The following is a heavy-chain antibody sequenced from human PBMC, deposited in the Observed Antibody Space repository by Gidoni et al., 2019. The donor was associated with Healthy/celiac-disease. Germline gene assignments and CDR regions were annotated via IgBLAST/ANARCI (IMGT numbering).Heavy chain of an antibody. Sequence: QLQLQESGPGLVKPSETLSLTCTVSGGSISSSSYYWGWIRQPPGKGLEWIGSIYYSGSTYYNPSLKSRVTISVDTSKNQFSLKLSSVTAADTAVYYCAASLSYDYIWGSYHSTYNFDYWGQGTLVTVSS. J-gene: IGHJ4*02. CDR2: IYYSGST. V-gene: IGHV4-39*01. D-gene: IGHD3-16*02. CDR3: AASLSYDYIWGSYHSTYNFDY. CDR1: GGSISSSSYY.